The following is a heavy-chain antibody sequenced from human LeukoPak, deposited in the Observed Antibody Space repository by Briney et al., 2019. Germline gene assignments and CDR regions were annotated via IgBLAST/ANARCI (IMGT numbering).Heavy chain of an antibody. CDR1: GYTFTGNY. Sequence: ASVSVSCMASGYTFTGNYIHWVLQAPGQGLEWMGWMNPNSGNTGYAQKFQGRVTITRNTSISTAYMELSSLRSEDTAVYYCARMGRAYSGSYYYYYYYMDVWGKGTTVTVSS. CDR3: ARMGRAYSGSYYYYYYYMDV. CDR2: MNPNSGNT. J-gene: IGHJ6*03. D-gene: IGHD1-26*01. V-gene: IGHV1-8*01.